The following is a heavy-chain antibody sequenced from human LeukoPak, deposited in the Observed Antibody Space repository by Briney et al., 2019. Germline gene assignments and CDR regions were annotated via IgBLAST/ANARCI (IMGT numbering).Heavy chain of an antibody. J-gene: IGHJ4*02. V-gene: IGHV3-21*01. CDR3: ARDFVVVTEILFDY. CDR1: GFTFSSYS. CDR2: ISSSSSYI. Sequence: PGGSLRLSCAASGFTFSSYSMNWVRQAPGKGLEWVSSISSSSSYIYYADSVKGRFTISRDNAKNSLYLQMNSLRAEDTAVYYCARDFVVVTEILFDYWGQGTLVTVSS. D-gene: IGHD2-21*02.